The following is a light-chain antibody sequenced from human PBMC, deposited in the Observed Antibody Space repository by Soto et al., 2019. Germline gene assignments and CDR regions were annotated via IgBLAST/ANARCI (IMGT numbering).Light chain of an antibody. J-gene: IGKJ2*01. CDR1: QSIYSS. CDR3: QQSYSAPYT. CDR2: AAS. V-gene: IGKV1-39*01. Sequence: DIQMTQSPSSLSASVGDRVTITCRASQSIYSSLNWYHQKPGKAPKLLIYAASNLQSGVPSRFSGSGSGTDLTRSISSLQPEDFAPYYCQQSYSAPYTFGQGTKLEI.